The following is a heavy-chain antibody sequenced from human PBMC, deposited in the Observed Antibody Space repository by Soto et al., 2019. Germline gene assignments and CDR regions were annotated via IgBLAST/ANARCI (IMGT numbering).Heavy chain of an antibody. CDR1: GGTFSSYA. Sequence: GASVKVSCKASGGTFSSYAISWVRQAPGQGLEWMGGIIPIFGTANYAQKFQGRVTITADESTSTAYMELSSLRSEDTAVYYCARVRKTYYDFWSGYFDYWGQGTLVTVSS. J-gene: IGHJ4*02. V-gene: IGHV1-69*13. CDR2: IIPIFGTA. CDR3: ARVRKTYYDFWSGYFDY. D-gene: IGHD3-3*01.